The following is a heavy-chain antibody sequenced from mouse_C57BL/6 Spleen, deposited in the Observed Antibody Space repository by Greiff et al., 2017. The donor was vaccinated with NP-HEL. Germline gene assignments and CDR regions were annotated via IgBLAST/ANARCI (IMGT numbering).Heavy chain of an antibody. J-gene: IGHJ2*01. CDR1: GFTFSSYA. V-gene: IGHV5-4*03. D-gene: IGHD2-4*01. Sequence: EVKVVESGGGLVKPGGSLKLSCAASGFTFSSYAMSWVRQTPEKRLEWVATISDGGSYTYYPDNVKGRFTISRDNAKNNLYLQMSHLKSEDTAMYYCARALDDYDYFDDWGQGTTLTVSS. CDR3: ARALDDYDYFDD. CDR2: ISDGGSYT.